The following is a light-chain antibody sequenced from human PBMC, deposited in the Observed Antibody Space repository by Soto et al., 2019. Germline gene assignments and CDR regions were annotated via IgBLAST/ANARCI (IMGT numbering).Light chain of an antibody. CDR2: DAS. CDR3: QQRSNWPPLT. Sequence: EIVLTQSPATLSLSPGERATLSCRASQSVSSYLAWYQQKPGHAPRLLIYDASNRATGIPARFSGSGSGTTFILPISSLETQEFAVYYCQQRSNWPPLTFGGGTKVEIK. CDR1: QSVSSY. V-gene: IGKV3-11*01. J-gene: IGKJ4*01.